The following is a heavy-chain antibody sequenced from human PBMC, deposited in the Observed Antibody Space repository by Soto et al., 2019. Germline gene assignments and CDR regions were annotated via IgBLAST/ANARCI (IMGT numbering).Heavy chain of an antibody. CDR1: GGSISSSSHY. V-gene: IGHV4-39*07. Sequence: SETLSLTCTVSGGSISSSSHYWGWIRQPPGKGLEWIGSFYYSEYTFYNPSLKSRVTISVDTSKNQFSLKLSSVTAADTAVYYCAGGVGDSAGAPLMVRGAGVDAFDIWGQGTMVTVSS. CDR3: AGGVGDSAGAPLMVRGAGVDAFDI. CDR2: FYYSEYT. J-gene: IGHJ3*02. D-gene: IGHD3-10*01.